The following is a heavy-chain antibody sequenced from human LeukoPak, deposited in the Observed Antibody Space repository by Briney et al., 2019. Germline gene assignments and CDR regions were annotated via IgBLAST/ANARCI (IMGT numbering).Heavy chain of an antibody. CDR1: GYTFTGYY. CDR2: INPNSGGT. J-gene: IGHJ5*02. V-gene: IGHV1-2*02. Sequence: ASVKVSCKASGYTFTGYYMHWVRQAPGQGLEWMGWINPNSGGTNYAQKFQGRVTMTRDTSISTAYMELSRLRSDDTAVYYCARGDYYGSGSYHGYWFDPWGQGTLVTVSS. D-gene: IGHD3-10*01. CDR3: ARGDYYGSGSYHGYWFDP.